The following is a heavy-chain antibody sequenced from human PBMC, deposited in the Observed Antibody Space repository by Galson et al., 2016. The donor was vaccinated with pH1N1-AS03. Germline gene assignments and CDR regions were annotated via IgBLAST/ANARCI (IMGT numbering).Heavy chain of an antibody. J-gene: IGHJ5*02. D-gene: IGHD3-22*01. CDR1: GFTFSSYG. CDR3: ARVVEDYYDSSGYLNWFDP. Sequence: SLRLSCAASGFTFSSYGMHWVRQAPGKGLEWVAVIWYDGSNKYYADSVKGRFTISRDNSKNTLYLQMNSLGAEDTAVYYCARVVEDYYDSSGYLNWFDPWGQGTLVTVSS. V-gene: IGHV3-33*01. CDR2: IWYDGSNK.